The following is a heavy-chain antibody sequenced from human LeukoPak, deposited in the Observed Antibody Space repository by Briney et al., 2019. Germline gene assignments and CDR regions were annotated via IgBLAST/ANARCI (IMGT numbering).Heavy chain of an antibody. CDR3: AKEYTNSEDYFDY. Sequence: GGSLRLSCAASGFTFSSYSMNWVRQAPGKGLEWVSSISSSSSYIYYADSVKGRFTISRDNSRNTVYLQMNSLRAEDSAVYHCAKEYTNSEDYFDYWGPGNLVTVSS. CDR2: ISSSSSYI. D-gene: IGHD2-8*01. J-gene: IGHJ4*02. V-gene: IGHV3-21*01. CDR1: GFTFSSYS.